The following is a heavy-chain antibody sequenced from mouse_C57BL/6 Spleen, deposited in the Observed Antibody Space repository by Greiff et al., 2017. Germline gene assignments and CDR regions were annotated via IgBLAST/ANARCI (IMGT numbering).Heavy chain of an antibody. Sequence: QVQLQQPGAELVKPGASVKLSCKASGYTFTSYWMHWVKQRPGQGLEWIGMIHPNSGSTNYNEKFKSKATLTVDKSSSTAYMQLSSLTSEDSAVYYCASSDSSGAWFAYWGQGTLVTVSA. V-gene: IGHV1-64*01. D-gene: IGHD3-2*01. CDR1: GYTFTSYW. J-gene: IGHJ3*01. CDR2: IHPNSGST. CDR3: ASSDSSGAWFAY.